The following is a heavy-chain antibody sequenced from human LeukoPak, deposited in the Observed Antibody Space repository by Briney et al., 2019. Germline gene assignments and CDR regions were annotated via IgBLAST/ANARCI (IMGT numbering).Heavy chain of an antibody. V-gene: IGHV4-59*01. Sequence: SETLSLTCTVSGGSISGYYWTWIRQPPGEGLEWVGYIYYTGDTNSRPSLKSRLTLPLDTSKRQFSLKLSSVIAADTAVYFCARGLLVGNTGYYFDFWGQGTPVTVSS. CDR3: ARGLLVGNTGYYFDF. CDR1: GGSISGYY. D-gene: IGHD1-26*01. J-gene: IGHJ4*02. CDR2: IYYTGDT.